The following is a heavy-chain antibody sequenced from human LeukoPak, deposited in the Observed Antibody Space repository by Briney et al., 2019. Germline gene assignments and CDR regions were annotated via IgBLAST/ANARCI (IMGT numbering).Heavy chain of an antibody. Sequence: PGGSLRLSCTVSGFTFSDYYMSWVRQAPGKGLEWVSYISSSGSMLHYADSVEGRYTISRDNAKNSLYLQMNSLRAEDTAVYYCARDMRFDPWGQGTLVTVSS. CDR1: GFTFSDYY. CDR3: ARDMRFDP. J-gene: IGHJ5*02. D-gene: IGHD3-16*01. CDR2: ISSSGSML. V-gene: IGHV3-11*04.